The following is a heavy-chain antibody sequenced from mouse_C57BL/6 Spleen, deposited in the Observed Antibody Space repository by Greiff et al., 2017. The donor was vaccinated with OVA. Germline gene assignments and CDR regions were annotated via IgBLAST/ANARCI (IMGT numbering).Heavy chain of an antibody. V-gene: IGHV1-15*01. Sequence: VQLQESGAELVRPGASVTLSCKASGYTFTDYEMHWVKQTPVHGLEWIGAIDPETGGTAYNQKFKGKAILTADKSSSTAYMELRSLTSEDSAVYYCTRLVTGYYFDYWGQGTTLTVSS. CDR2: IDPETGGT. J-gene: IGHJ2*01. D-gene: IGHD2-2*01. CDR3: TRLVTGYYFDY. CDR1: GYTFTDYE.